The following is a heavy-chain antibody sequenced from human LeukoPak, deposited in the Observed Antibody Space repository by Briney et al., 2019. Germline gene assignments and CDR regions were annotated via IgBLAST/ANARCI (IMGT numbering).Heavy chain of an antibody. Sequence: GGSLRLSCVASGFTISGHAMSWVRQAPAKGLEWVSITVAGYSETHYADSVRGRFTISRDDSSNTLSLEMNSLRADDTGTYYLVKVFCRGGNCPFPFFASWGQGTVVPVSS. CDR3: VKVFCRGGNCPFPFFAS. CDR1: GFTISGHA. V-gene: IGHV3-23*01. J-gene: IGHJ4*02. D-gene: IGHD2-21*02. CDR2: TVAGYSET.